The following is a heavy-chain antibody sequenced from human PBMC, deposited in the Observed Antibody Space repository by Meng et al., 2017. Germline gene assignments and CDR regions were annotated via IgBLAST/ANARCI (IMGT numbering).Heavy chain of an antibody. CDR2: ISYDGSNK. Sequence: GGSLRLSCAASGFTFSSYAMHWVRQAPGKGLEWVAVISYDGSNKYYADSVKGRFTISRDNSKNTLYLQMNSLRAEDTAVYYCARDPDYYDSSEDDALDIWGQGTMVTVSS. CDR3: ARDPDYYDSSEDDALDI. D-gene: IGHD3-22*01. CDR1: GFTFSSYA. V-gene: IGHV3-30*01. J-gene: IGHJ3*02.